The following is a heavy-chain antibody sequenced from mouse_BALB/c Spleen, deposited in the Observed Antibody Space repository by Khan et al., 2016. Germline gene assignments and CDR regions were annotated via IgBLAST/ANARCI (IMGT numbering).Heavy chain of an antibody. V-gene: IGHV1-82*01. CDR2: IYPGDGDT. D-gene: IGHD1-1*02. CDR1: GYAFSSSW. Sequence: QVQLQQSGPELVKPGASVKISCKASGYAFSSSWLNWVKQRPGQGLEWIGRIYPGDGDTNYNGKFKGKATLTADKSSSTAYMQLSSLTSVDSAVDFCARDVGVDHLAFDDWGQGTTLTVSS. J-gene: IGHJ2*01. CDR3: ARDVGVDHLAFDD.